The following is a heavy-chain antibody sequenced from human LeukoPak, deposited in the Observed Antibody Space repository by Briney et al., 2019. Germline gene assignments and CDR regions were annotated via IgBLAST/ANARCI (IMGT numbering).Heavy chain of an antibody. CDR3: AKEMSMVGATWGDPYFDY. CDR2: INRDGSST. Sequence: GGSLRLSCAASGFTFSSYWMHWDRQAPGKGLVWVSHINRDGSSTNYADSVKGRFTISRDNAKNTLYLQMNSLRAEDTAVYYCAKEMSMVGATWGDPYFDYWGQGTPVTVSS. CDR1: GFTFSSYW. V-gene: IGHV3-74*01. D-gene: IGHD1-26*01. J-gene: IGHJ4*02.